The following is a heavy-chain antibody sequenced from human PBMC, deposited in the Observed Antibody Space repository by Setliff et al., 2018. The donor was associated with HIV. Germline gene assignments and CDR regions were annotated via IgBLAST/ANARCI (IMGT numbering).Heavy chain of an antibody. Sequence: GESLKISFKGSGYSFTNSWIGWVRQMPGKGLEWMGIIYPGDSDAKYNPSFQGQVTISADKSISTAYLQWSNLKASDTAMYYCARGATGNLEALDIWGQGTMVTVS. CDR1: GYSFTNSW. CDR2: IYPGDSDA. CDR3: ARGATGNLEALDI. D-gene: IGHD6-13*01. J-gene: IGHJ3*02. V-gene: IGHV5-51*01.